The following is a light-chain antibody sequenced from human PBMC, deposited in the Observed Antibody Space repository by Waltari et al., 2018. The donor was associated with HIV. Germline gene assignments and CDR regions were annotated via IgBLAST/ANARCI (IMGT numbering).Light chain of an antibody. J-gene: IGLJ2*01. CDR3: TSYAGRNTFV. CDR1: TSDVGAYNY. CDR2: EVF. Sequence: QSALTQPPSASGSPGQSVTISCTGKTSDVGAYNYVSWYTQHPGKAPKLMIYEVFKRPSGVPDRFSCSKSGNTASLTVSGLQAEDSADYYCTSYAGRNTFVFGGGTKLTVL. V-gene: IGLV2-8*01.